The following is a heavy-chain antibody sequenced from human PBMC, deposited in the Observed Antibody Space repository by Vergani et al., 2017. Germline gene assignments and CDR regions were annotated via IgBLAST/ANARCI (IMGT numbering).Heavy chain of an antibody. CDR2: IRSNTFGGTT. V-gene: IGHV3-49*05. CDR3: SRDLGGSFRFDY. Sequence: VQLVESGGGLVKPGGSLRLSCAASGFTFSDYYMSWFRQAPGKGLEWVGFIRSNTFGGTTEYAASVKGRFTISRDDSKSIAYLQMNSLKIEDTAVYYCSRDLGGSFRFDYWGQGTLVTVSS. CDR1: GFTFSDYY. D-gene: IGHD1-26*01. J-gene: IGHJ4*02.